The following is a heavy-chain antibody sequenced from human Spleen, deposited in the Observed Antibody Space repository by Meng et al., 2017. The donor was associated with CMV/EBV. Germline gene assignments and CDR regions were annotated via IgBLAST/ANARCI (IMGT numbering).Heavy chain of an antibody. CDR2: INSDGSST. J-gene: IGHJ6*02. V-gene: IGHV3-74*01. Sequence: GGSLRLSCAASGFTFSSYWMHWVRQAPGKGLVWVSRINSDGSSTSYADSVKGRFTISRDNAKNTLYLQMNSLRVEDTAVYFCVRGHTYVDYYFYGMDVWGHGTTVTVS. D-gene: IGHD2-8*01. CDR3: VRGHTYVDYYFYGMDV. CDR1: GFTFSSYW.